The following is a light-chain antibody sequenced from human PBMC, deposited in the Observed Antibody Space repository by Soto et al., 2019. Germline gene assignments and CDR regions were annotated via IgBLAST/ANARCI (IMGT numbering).Light chain of an antibody. V-gene: IGLV1-44*01. CDR1: SSNIGSNT. CDR2: SNN. Sequence: QSVLTQPPSASGTPGQRVTISCSGSSSNIGSNTVNWYQQLPGTAPKLLIYSNNQRPSGVPDRFSGSKSGTSASLAIRGLQSEDEADYYCAAWEDSLNGSVVFGGGTKVTVL. CDR3: AAWEDSLNGSVV. J-gene: IGLJ2*01.